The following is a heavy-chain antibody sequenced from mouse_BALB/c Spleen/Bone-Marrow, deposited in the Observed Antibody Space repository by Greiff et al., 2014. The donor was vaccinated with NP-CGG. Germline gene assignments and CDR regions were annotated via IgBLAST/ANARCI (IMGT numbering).Heavy chain of an antibody. V-gene: IGHV14-3*02. CDR2: IDPANGNT. Sequence: DVQLQESGAELVKPGASVKLSCTASGFNIKDTYMHWAKQRPEQGLEWIGRIDPANGNTKYDPKFQGKATITADTSSNTAYLQLSSLTSEDTAVYYCAMYYYGSSLFAYWGQGTLVTVSA. CDR1: GFNIKDTY. CDR3: AMYYYGSSLFAY. D-gene: IGHD1-1*01. J-gene: IGHJ3*01.